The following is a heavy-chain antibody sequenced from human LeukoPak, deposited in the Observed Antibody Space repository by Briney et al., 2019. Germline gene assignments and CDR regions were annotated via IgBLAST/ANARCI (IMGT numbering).Heavy chain of an antibody. D-gene: IGHD6-6*01. CDR3: AADYEYSSSSGTYDY. J-gene: IGHJ4*02. CDR2: IVVGSGNT. Sequence: ASVKVSCKASGFTFTSSAVQWVRQARGQRLEWIGWIVVGSGNTNYAQKFQERVTITRDMSTSTAHMELSSLRSEDTAVYYCAADYEYSSSSGTYDYWGQGTLVTVSS. V-gene: IGHV1-58*01. CDR1: GFTFTSSA.